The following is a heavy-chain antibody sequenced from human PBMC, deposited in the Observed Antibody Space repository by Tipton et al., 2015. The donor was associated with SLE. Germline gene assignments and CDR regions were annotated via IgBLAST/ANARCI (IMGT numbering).Heavy chain of an antibody. D-gene: IGHD1-26*01. CDR3: ARGGYLYSGGFDY. CDR1: GGSISSYY. J-gene: IGHJ4*02. V-gene: IGHV4-59*01. Sequence: TLSLTCTVSGGSISSYYWSWIRQPPGKGLEWIGYIYYSGSTNYSPSLKSRVTISVDTSKNQFSLKLSSVTAEDTAVYYCARGGYLYSGGFDYWGQGTLVTVSS. CDR2: IYYSGST.